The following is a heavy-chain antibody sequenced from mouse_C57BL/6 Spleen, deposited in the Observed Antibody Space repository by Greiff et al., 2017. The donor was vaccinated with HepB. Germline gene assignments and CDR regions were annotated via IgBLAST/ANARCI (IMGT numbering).Heavy chain of an antibody. CDR1: GYTFTSYW. CDR2: IDPSDSYN. V-gene: IGHV1-50*01. Sequence: QVQLQQPGAELVKPGASVKLSCKASGYTFTSYWMQWVNQRPGQGLEWIGEIDPSDSYNNYNQKFKGKATLTIDTSSSTAYMQLSSLTSEDSAVYHCEREGRITTSYWGQGTLVTVSA. D-gene: IGHD1-1*01. J-gene: IGHJ3*01. CDR3: EREGRITTSY.